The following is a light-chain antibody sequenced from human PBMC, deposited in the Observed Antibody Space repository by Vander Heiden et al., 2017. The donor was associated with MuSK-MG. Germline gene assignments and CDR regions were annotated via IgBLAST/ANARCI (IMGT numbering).Light chain of an antibody. CDR2: AAS. J-gene: IGKJ1*01. CDR3: QQSDSTPWT. V-gene: IGKV1-39*01. Sequence: DIQMTQSPSSLSASVGDRVTITCRASQSISSYLNWYQQKPGKAPKLLIYAASSLQSGVPSRFSDSGSGTDFTLTISSLQPEDIATYYCQQSDSTPWTFGQGTKVEIK. CDR1: QSISSY.